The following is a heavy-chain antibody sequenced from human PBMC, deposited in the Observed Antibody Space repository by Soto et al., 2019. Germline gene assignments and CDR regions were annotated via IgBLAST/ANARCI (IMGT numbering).Heavy chain of an antibody. V-gene: IGHV6-1*01. J-gene: IGHJ5*01. CDR3: LRLIGNSWLDS. Sequence: QVQLQQSGPGLVKPSQTLSLTCAISGDSVSTNSATWDWIRQSPSRGLEWLGRTYYRSKWYSDCASSVKGRQPVNPDIANTLPPLPLNTVTPAATAGYNCLRLIGNSWLDSWGQGTLVTVAS. CDR1: GDSVSTNSAT. CDR2: TYYRSKWYS. D-gene: IGHD2-8*01.